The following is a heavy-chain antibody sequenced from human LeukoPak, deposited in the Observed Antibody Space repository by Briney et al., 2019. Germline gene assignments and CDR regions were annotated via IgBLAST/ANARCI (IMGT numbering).Heavy chain of an antibody. J-gene: IGHJ4*02. CDR1: GGSISSSSYY. CDR3: ARGWVQLWTY. V-gene: IGHV4-39*01. Sequence: SETLSLTCTVSGGSISSSSYYWGWIRQPPGKGLEWIGSMYYSGTTYYNPSLKSRVTISVDTSKNQFSLKLSSVTAADTAVYYCARGWVQLWTYWGQGTLVTVSS. D-gene: IGHD5-18*01. CDR2: MYYSGTT.